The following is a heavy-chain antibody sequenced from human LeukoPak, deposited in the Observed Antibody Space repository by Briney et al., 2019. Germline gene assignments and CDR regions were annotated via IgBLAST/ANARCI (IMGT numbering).Heavy chain of an antibody. Sequence: GASVKVSCKASGYPFIAHFLNWVRQAPGQGLEWMGNIDTTTGNPRYAQDFTGRFVFSLDTSVSTAYLQTTSLKADDTAAYYCVRGTPTPGMDYWGQGTQVTVSS. CDR3: VRGTPTPGMDY. CDR2: IDTTTGNP. J-gene: IGHJ4*02. V-gene: IGHV7-4-1*02. CDR1: GYPFIAHF. D-gene: IGHD3-10*01.